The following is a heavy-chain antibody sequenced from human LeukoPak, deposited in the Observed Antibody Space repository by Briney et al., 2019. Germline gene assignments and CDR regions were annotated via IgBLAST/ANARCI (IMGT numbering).Heavy chain of an antibody. CDR2: IGDSGGST. Sequence: TGGSLRLSCLAPGFIFSNYAMHWVRQAPGKGLEYVSAIGDSGGSTYYADSVKGRFTISRDNSKNTLYLQMSSLRAEDTALYYCVMRVLWGGSRRYFGLWGRGTLVTVSS. V-gene: IGHV3-64D*09. CDR1: GFIFSNYA. CDR3: VMRVLWGGSRRYFGL. D-gene: IGHD2-15*01. J-gene: IGHJ2*01.